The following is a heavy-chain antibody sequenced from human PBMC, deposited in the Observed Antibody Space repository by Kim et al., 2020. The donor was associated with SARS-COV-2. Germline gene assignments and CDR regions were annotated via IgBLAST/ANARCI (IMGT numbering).Heavy chain of an antibody. CDR2: ISYDGSNK. J-gene: IGHJ4*02. D-gene: IGHD5-12*01. CDR1: GFTFSSYG. V-gene: IGHV3-30*18. Sequence: GGSLRLSCAASGFTFSSYGMHWVRQAPGKGLEWVAVISYDGSNKYYADSVKGRFTISRDNSKNTLYLQMNSLRAEDTAVYYCAKDGRLRLTFPISPGTKGVGDYWGQGTLVTVSS. CDR3: AKDGRLRLTFPISPGTKGVGDY.